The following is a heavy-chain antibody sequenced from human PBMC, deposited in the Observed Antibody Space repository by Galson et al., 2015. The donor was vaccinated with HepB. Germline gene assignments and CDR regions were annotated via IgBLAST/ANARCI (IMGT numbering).Heavy chain of an antibody. V-gene: IGHV3-23*01. CDR1: EFTFRNYA. CDR2: ISDSGGST. CDR3: AKYSVLQLWPRGGYFDY. Sequence: SLRLSCAASEFTFRNYAMGWARQAPGKGLEWVSSISDSGGSTYYADSVKGRFTISRDNSKNTLYLQMNSLRAEDTAVYCCAKYSVLQLWPRGGYFDYWGQGTLVTVSS. D-gene: IGHD5-18*01. J-gene: IGHJ4*02.